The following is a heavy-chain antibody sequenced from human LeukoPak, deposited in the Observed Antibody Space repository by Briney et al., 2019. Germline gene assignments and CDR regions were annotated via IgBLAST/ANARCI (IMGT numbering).Heavy chain of an antibody. V-gene: IGHV1-18*01. Sequence: ASVKVSCKASGYTFNSYGISWVRQAPGQGLEWMGWISAYNGYANYAQRLQGRVTMTTEISTSTAYMELRSLRSDDTAVYYCARNSSDWYGYMDVWGKGTTVTVSS. CDR3: ARNSSDWYGYMDV. CDR2: ISAYNGYA. D-gene: IGHD6-19*01. J-gene: IGHJ6*04. CDR1: GYTFNSYG.